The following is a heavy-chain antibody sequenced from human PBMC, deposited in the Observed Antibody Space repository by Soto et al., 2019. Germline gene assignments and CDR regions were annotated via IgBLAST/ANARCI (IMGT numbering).Heavy chain of an antibody. D-gene: IGHD6-19*01. J-gene: IGHJ2*01. CDR2: VFSNDEK. V-gene: IGHV2-26*01. Sequence: QVTLKESGPVLVKPTETLTLTCTVSGFSLSNPNMGVSWIRQPSGKALEWLGFVFSNDEKSYSTSLKSRVAISKDTSQSQVVLFLTNMDHVDTGTYFCARTTRAGDWYIDLWGRGTLVTVSS. CDR3: ARTTRAGDWYIDL. CDR1: GFSLSNPNMG.